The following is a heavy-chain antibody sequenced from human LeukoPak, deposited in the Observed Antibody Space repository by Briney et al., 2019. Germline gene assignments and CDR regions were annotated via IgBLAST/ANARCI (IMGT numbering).Heavy chain of an antibody. CDR2: LTSSGDDT. V-gene: IGHV3-23*01. J-gene: IGHJ4*02. Sequence: GGSLRLSCAASGFTFSNYAMTWVRQAPGKGLEWVSSLTSSGDDTYYSDSVKGRFTISRDNSRNPLYLHMNSLRPEDTAVYSCAKGNSSYYFDYWGQGILVTVSS. CDR3: AKGNSSYYFDY. CDR1: GFTFSNYA. D-gene: IGHD4-11*01.